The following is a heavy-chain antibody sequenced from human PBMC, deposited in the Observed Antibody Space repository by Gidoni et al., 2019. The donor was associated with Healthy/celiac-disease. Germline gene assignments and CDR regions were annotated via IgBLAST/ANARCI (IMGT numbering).Heavy chain of an antibody. CDR1: GFTFSSYG. D-gene: IGHD2-2*01. Sequence: QVQLVESGGVVVQPGRSLRLSCAASGFTFSSYGMHWGRQAPGKGLEWVAVISYDGSNKYYADAVKGRLTISRDNSKNTLYLQMNSLRAEDTAVYYCAKEDRYCSSTSCYDAFDIWGQGTMVTVSS. CDR3: AKEDRYCSSTSCYDAFDI. CDR2: ISYDGSNK. J-gene: IGHJ3*02. V-gene: IGHV3-30*18.